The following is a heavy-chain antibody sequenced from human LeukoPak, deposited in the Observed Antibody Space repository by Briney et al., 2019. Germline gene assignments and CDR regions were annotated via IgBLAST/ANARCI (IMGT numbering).Heavy chain of an antibody. Sequence: GGSLRLSCAASGFSFDDYAMHWVRQAPGKGLEWVSGISWNSGSIGYADSVKGRFTISRDNAKNSLYLQMNSLRAEDTALYYCAKDISYSYSYSFDYWGQGTLVTVSS. CDR1: GFSFDDYA. D-gene: IGHD5-18*01. CDR2: ISWNSGSI. V-gene: IGHV3-9*01. J-gene: IGHJ4*02. CDR3: AKDISYSYSYSFDY.